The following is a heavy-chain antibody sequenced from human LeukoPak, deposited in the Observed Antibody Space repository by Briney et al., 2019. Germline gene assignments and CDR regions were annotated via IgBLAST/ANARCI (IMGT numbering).Heavy chain of an antibody. V-gene: IGHV1-18*01. CDR2: ISAYIGNT. CDR3: ARLITGTTEALMGWFDP. D-gene: IGHD1-7*01. CDR1: GYTFTSYG. J-gene: IGHJ5*02. Sequence: ASVKVSCTASGYTFTSYGISWVRQAPGQGLEWMGWISAYIGNTNYAKKLQGRVTMTTDKSTSTAYMELRSLRTDDTAVYYCARLITGTTEALMGWFDPWGQGTLVTVSS.